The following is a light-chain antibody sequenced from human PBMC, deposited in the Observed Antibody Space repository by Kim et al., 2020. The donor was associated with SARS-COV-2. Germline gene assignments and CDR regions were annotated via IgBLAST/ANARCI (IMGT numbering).Light chain of an antibody. CDR2: DVN. CDR1: SSDVGGYTY. Sequence: QSALTQPASVSGSPGQSITISCTGTSSDVGGYTYVSWYQQHPGKVPKLMIYDVNKRPSGVSNRFSGSKSGNTASLTISGLQAEDEADYYCNSYTSSSTWVFGGGTQLTVL. CDR3: NSYTSSSTWV. J-gene: IGLJ3*02. V-gene: IGLV2-14*03.